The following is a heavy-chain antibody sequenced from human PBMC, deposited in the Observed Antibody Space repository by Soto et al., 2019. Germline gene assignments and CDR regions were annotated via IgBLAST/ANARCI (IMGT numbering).Heavy chain of an antibody. V-gene: IGHV3-33*01. CDR3: ARGGYCSSTSCSIYWYFDL. J-gene: IGHJ2*01. D-gene: IGHD2-2*03. CDR1: GFTFSSYG. Sequence: QVQLVESGGGVVQPGRSLRLSCAASGFTFSSYGMHWVRQAPGKGLEWVAVIWYDGSNKYYADSVKGRFTISRDNSKNRLYLKMNSLRAEDTAVYYCARGGYCSSTSCSIYWYFDLWGRGTLVTVSS. CDR2: IWYDGSNK.